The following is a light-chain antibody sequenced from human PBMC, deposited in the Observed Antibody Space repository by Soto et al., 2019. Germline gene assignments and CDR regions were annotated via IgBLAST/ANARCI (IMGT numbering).Light chain of an antibody. J-gene: IGKJ5*01. CDR2: GAS. V-gene: IGKV3D-15*01. Sequence: ETVMTQSPATLSVSPGERATLSCRASQSVSSNLAWYQQKPGQAPRLLIYGASNRATGIPARFSGSGSGTEFTLTISSPQSEDFAVYYCQQYNNWPPTFGQGTRL. CDR3: QQYNNWPPT. CDR1: QSVSSN.